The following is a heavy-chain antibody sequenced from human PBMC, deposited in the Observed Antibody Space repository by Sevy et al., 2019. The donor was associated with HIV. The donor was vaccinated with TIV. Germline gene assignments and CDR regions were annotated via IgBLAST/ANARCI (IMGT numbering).Heavy chain of an antibody. CDR1: EFTFSDYY. CDR3: ARVRYTYGSYYFDY. J-gene: IGHJ4*02. Sequence: LGGSLRLSCAASEFTFSDYYISWIRQAPGKGLEWVTYISSRGSTIYYADSVKGRFTISRDNAKNSLYLQMNSLRAEDTAVYYCARVRYTYGSYYFDYWGQGTLVTVSS. V-gene: IGHV3-11*01. D-gene: IGHD5-18*01. CDR2: ISSRGSTI.